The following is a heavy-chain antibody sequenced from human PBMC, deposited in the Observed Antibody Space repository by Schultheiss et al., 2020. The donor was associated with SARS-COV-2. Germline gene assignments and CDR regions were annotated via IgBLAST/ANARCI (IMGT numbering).Heavy chain of an antibody. CDR3: ARQGFGITMIVVP. CDR2: TRNKANSYTT. Sequence: GGSLRLSCAASGFTFSSYWMSWVRQAPGKGLEWVGRTRNKANSYTTEYAASVKGRFTISRDDSKNSLYLQMNSLKTEDTAVYYCARQGFGITMIVVPWGQGTMVTVSS. D-gene: IGHD3-22*01. J-gene: IGHJ3*01. V-gene: IGHV3-72*01. CDR1: GFTFSSYW.